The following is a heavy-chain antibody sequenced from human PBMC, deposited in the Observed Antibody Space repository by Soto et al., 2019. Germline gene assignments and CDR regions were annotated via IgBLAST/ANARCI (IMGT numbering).Heavy chain of an antibody. V-gene: IGHV4-59*01. CDR1: GGSISSYY. J-gene: IGHJ4*02. D-gene: IGHD3-22*01. CDR2: IYYSGST. Sequence: SETLSLTCTVSGGSISSYYWSWIRQPPGKGLEWIGYIYYSGSTNYNPSLKSRVTISVDTSKNQFSLKLSSVTAAGTAVYYCARVGSSGYPFDYWGQGTLVTVSS. CDR3: ARVGSSGYPFDY.